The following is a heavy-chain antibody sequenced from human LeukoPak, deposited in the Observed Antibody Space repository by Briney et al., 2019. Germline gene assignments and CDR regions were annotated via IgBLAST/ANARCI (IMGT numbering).Heavy chain of an antibody. CDR1: GFTFRRYA. V-gene: IGHV3-64D*06. J-gene: IGHJ4*02. D-gene: IGHD5-12*01. CDR3: IKDAGYSAYDSLDS. Sequence: GGSLRLSCSASGFTFRRYAMHWVRQAPGKGLEYISGISSNGGNTDHADSVKGRFTISRDNSKSTLYLQMSSLRPGDTAVYYCIKDAGYSAYDSLDSWGQGTLVTVSS. CDR2: ISSNGGNT.